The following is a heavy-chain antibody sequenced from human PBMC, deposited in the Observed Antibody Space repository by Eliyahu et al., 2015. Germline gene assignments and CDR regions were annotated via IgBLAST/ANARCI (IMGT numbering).Heavy chain of an antibody. V-gene: IGHV3-33*01. CDR2: IWYDGSNK. CDR3: AREVPADSSGWYLDY. J-gene: IGHJ4*02. Sequence: QVQLVESGGGVVQPGRSLRLSCAASGFTXSSYGMHWVRQAPGKGLXWVAVIWYDGSNKYYADSVKGRFTISRDNSKNTLYLQMNSLRAEDTAVYYCAREVPADSSGWYLDYWGQGTLVTVSS. CDR1: GFTXSSYG. D-gene: IGHD6-19*01.